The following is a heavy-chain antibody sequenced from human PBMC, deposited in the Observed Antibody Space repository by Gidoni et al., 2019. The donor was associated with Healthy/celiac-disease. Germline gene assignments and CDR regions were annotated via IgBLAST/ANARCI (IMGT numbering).Heavy chain of an antibody. J-gene: IGHJ6*02. CDR2: ISYDGSNK. CDR1: GFTFSSYG. CDR3: AKDQSIAAAGLYGMDV. V-gene: IGHV3-30*18. Sequence: QVQLVESGGGVVQPGRSLRLSCAASGFTFSSYGMHWVRQAPGNGLEWVAVISYDGSNKYYADSVKGRFTISRDNSKNTLYLQMNSLRAEDTAVYYCAKDQSIAAAGLYGMDVWGQGTTVTVSS. D-gene: IGHD6-13*01.